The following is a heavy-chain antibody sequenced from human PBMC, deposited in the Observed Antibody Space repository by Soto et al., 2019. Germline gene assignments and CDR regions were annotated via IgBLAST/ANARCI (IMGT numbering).Heavy chain of an antibody. D-gene: IGHD6-6*01. J-gene: IGHJ4*02. CDR2: IRSKAYGGTT. V-gene: IGHV3-49*03. CDR1: VFTFGDYA. CDR3: TRGYSSSSSLPFDY. Sequence: LXXSCTASVFTFGDYAMSWFRQAPVKGLEWVGFIRSKAYGGTTEYAASVKGRFTISRDDSKSIAYLQMNSLKTEDTAVYYCTRGYSSSSSLPFDYWGQGTLVTVSS.